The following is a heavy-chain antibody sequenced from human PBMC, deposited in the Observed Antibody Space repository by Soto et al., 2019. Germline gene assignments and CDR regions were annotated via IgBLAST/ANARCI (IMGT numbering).Heavy chain of an antibody. V-gene: IGHV5-10-1*01. D-gene: IGHD2-2*03. CDR1: GYSFTSYW. CDR2: IDPSYSYT. J-gene: IGHJ5*02. Sequence: GESLKISCNGSGYSFTSYWISWVRQMPGEGLEWMGRIDPSYSYTNYSPSFQGHVTISADKSISTAYLQWSSLKASDTAMYYCARHSGYCSSTSCYLLPSGAVHWFGPWGQGTLVTVSS. CDR3: ARHSGYCSSTSCYLLPSGAVHWFGP.